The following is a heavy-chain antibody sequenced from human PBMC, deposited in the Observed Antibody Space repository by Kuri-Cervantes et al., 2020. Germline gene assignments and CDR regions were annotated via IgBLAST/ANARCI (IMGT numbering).Heavy chain of an antibody. D-gene: IGHD5-24*01. CDR2: ISYDGSNK. CDR1: GFTFSSYV. CDR3: ARDGGWLQSQYYFDY. V-gene: IGHV3-30-3*01. Sequence: LSLTCTASGFTFSSYVMHWVRQAPGKGLEWVAVISYDGSNKYYADSVKGRFTISRDNSKNTLYLQMNSLRAEDTAVYYCARDGGWLQSQYYFDYWGQGTLVTVSS. J-gene: IGHJ4*02.